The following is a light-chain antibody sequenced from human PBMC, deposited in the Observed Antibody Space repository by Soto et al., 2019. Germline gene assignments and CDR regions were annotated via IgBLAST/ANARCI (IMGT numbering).Light chain of an antibody. V-gene: IGLV1-51*01. Sequence: QSVLTQPPSVSAAPGQKVTISCSGSSSNIEKNYVSWYQQFPGTAPQPLIYDNNVRPSGIPDRFSASKSGTSATLGITGLQNGDEADYYCGTWDNSLSAYVFGSGNKVTVL. CDR3: GTWDNSLSAYV. CDR2: DNN. CDR1: SSNIEKNY. J-gene: IGLJ1*01.